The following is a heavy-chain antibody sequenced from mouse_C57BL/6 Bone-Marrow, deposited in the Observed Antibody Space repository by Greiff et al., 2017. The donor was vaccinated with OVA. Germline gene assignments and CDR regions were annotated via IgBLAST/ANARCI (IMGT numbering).Heavy chain of an antibody. CDR3: ARGVTMDY. D-gene: IGHD2-1*01. CDR2: IYPGGGYT. J-gene: IGHJ4*01. Sequence: VKLVESGAELVRPGTSVKMSCKASGYTFTNYWIGWAKQRPGHGLEWIGDIYPGGGYTNYNEKFKGKATLTADKSSSTAYMQVSSLTSEDSAIYYCARGVTMDYWGQGTSVTGSS. V-gene: IGHV1-63*01. CDR1: GYTFTNYW.